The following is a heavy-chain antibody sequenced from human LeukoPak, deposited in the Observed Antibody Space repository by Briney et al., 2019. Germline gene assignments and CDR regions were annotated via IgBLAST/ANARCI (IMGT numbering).Heavy chain of an antibody. Sequence: GRSLRLSCAASAITFANNWMHWVRQRPRNGMVWISRINSDGGGAIYADSVKGRFIVSRDNAKNTLYLQMNSLRGEDTAVYYCARDVPHNWFDTWGQGTLVTVSS. CDR1: AITFANNW. CDR2: INSDGGGA. J-gene: IGHJ5*02. CDR3: ARDVPHNWFDT. V-gene: IGHV3-74*01.